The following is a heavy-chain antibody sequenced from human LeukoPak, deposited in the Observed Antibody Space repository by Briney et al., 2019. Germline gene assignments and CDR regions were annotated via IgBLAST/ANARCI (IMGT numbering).Heavy chain of an antibody. CDR3: VRGRERWLQSGGFDS. CDR1: GFTFSSYG. V-gene: IGHV3-30*02. D-gene: IGHD5-24*01. Sequence: GGSLRLSCAASGFTFSSYGMHWVRQAPGKGLEWVAFIRYDGSNKYYADSVKGRFTISRDNAKNSLYLQMNSLRAEDTAVYYCVRGRERWLQSGGFDSWGQGTLVTVSS. J-gene: IGHJ4*02. CDR2: IRYDGSNK.